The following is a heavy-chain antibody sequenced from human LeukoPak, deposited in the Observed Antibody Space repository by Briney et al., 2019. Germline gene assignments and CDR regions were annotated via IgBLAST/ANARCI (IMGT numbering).Heavy chain of an antibody. J-gene: IGHJ5*02. V-gene: IGHV4-61*02. CDR2: IYTSGNT. Sequence: SETLSLTCTVSGGFISSGSYYWNWIPQPAGKGLEWIGRIYTSGNTNYNPSRQSRVTISEDTSKNQFSLKLIAVTAADTDFHLCARECVFLWFGELFNWFDPWGQGTLVTVSS. CDR3: ARECVFLWFGELFNWFDP. D-gene: IGHD3-10*01. CDR1: GGFISSGSYY.